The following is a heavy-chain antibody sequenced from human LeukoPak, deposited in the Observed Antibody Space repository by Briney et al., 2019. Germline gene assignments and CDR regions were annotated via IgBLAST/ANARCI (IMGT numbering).Heavy chain of an antibody. CDR1: GFTFTTYA. J-gene: IGHJ5*02. CDR2: ISGVGDST. D-gene: IGHD2-2*01. V-gene: IGHV3-23*01. CDR3: AKVFGYCSSTSCPNAYNWFDP. Sequence: GGSLRLSCAASGFTFTTYAMNWVRQAPGKGLEWLSAISGVGDSTSSADSVKGRFTISRDNAKNSLYLQMNSLRAEDTAVYYCAKVFGYCSSTSCPNAYNWFDPWGQGTLVTVSS.